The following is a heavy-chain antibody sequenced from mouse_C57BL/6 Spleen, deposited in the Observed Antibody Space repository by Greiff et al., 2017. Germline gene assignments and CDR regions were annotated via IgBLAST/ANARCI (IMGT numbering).Heavy chain of an antibody. D-gene: IGHD2-14*01. CDR3: ARQGYRYCDY. Sequence: EVKLMESGGDLVKPGGSLKLSCAASGFTFSSYGMSWVRQTPDKRLEWVATISSGGSYTYYPDSVKGRFTISRDTAKNTLYLQMSSLKSEDTAMYYCARQGYRYCDYWGQGTTLTVSA. V-gene: IGHV5-6*01. J-gene: IGHJ2*01. CDR1: GFTFSSYG. CDR2: ISSGGSYT.